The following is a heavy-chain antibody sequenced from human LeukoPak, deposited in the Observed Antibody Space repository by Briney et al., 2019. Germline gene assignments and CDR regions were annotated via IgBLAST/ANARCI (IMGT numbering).Heavy chain of an antibody. CDR2: TYYNSRWCN. V-gene: IGHV6-1*01. CDR3: ASGRPHYYAMDV. D-gene: IGHD1-1*01. J-gene: IGHJ6*02. Sequence: SQTLSLTCVISGDSVSGNNVAWNWIRQSPSRGLEWLGRTYYNSRWCNDYAVSVRSRITIAPDTSKNQFSLRLNSVTPEDTAIYYCASGRPHYYAMDVWGQGTTVTVSS. CDR1: GDSVSGNNVA.